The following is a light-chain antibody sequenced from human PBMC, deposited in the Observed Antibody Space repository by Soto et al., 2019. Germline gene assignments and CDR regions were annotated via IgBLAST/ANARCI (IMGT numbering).Light chain of an antibody. CDR3: QQYNKWPWT. CDR2: GAS. CDR1: QSVSSD. V-gene: IGKV3-15*01. Sequence: EIVMTQSPATLSVSPGERATLSCRASQSVSSDLAWYQQKPGQAPRLLTYGASTRATGITARFSGSGSGTEFTLTVSSLQSEDFAVYYCQQYNKWPWTFGQGTKVEIK. J-gene: IGKJ1*01.